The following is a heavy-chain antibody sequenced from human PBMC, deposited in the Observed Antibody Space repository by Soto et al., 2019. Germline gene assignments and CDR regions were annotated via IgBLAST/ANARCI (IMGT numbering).Heavy chain of an antibody. J-gene: IGHJ6*02. Sequence: GGSLRLSCAASGFTFRSFGMHWVRQAPGKGLEWVAVIWFDGSHKYYGDSVKGRFTISRDNSKNTPYLQMNSLRAEDTAVYHCARGSYDILTGYYASGGMDVWGHGTTVTVSS. D-gene: IGHD3-9*01. V-gene: IGHV3-33*01. CDR1: GFTFRSFG. CDR2: IWFDGSHK. CDR3: ARGSYDILTGYYASGGMDV.